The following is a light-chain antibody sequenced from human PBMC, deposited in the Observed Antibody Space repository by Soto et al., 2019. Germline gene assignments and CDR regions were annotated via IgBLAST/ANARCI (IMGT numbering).Light chain of an antibody. CDR1: QSVSSN. V-gene: IGKV3-20*01. CDR2: NAF. CDR3: QQYDSSPPIT. Sequence: EIVLTQSPGTLSLSPGERATLSCRASQSVSSNLAWYQQKPGQAPRLLIYNAFNRATGIPDRFSGSGSGTDFTLTISGLEPEDFAVYYCQQYDSSPPITFGQGTRLETK. J-gene: IGKJ5*01.